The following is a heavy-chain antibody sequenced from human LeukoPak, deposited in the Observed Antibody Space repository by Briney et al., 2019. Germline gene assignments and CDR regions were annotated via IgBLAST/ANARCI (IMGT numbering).Heavy chain of an antibody. D-gene: IGHD5-18*01. CDR3: ARQLSPFAFDI. V-gene: IGHV1-2*06. CDR1: EYTFTAYY. Sequence: GASVKVSCKASEYTFTAYYIHWVRQAPGQGLEWVGRINPNTGVTNYAQKFQDRVTMTRDTSISTAYMELSRLRSDDTAVYYCARQLSPFAFDIWGQGQWSPSPQ. CDR2: INPNTGVT. J-gene: IGHJ3*02.